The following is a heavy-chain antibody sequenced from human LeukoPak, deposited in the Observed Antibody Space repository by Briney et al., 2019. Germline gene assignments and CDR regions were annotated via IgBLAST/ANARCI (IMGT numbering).Heavy chain of an antibody. CDR1: GFTFGSYA. CDR2: IFGSGGSA. J-gene: IGHJ4*02. V-gene: IGHV3-23*01. CDR3: AKTTTGYSSGRYPAWPIDY. D-gene: IGHD6-19*01. Sequence: GGPLRPSCAASGFTFGSYAMYWVRQAPGKGLEWVSGIFGSGGSAHYADSVKGRFTVSRDNSKNTVYLLMDSLRVEDTAIYYCAKTTTGYSSGRYPAWPIDYWGQGTLVTVSS.